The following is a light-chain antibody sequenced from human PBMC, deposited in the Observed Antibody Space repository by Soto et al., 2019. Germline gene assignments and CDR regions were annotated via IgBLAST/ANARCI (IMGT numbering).Light chain of an antibody. CDR1: QSISIW. Sequence: DIQMTQSPSTLSASVGDRVTITCRASQSISIWLAWYQQKPGKAPNLLIHDASSLESGVPSRFSGSGSGTEFTLTISSLQPDDFATYYCQQDSSYWTFGQGTKVEIK. V-gene: IGKV1-5*01. CDR3: QQDSSYWT. J-gene: IGKJ1*01. CDR2: DAS.